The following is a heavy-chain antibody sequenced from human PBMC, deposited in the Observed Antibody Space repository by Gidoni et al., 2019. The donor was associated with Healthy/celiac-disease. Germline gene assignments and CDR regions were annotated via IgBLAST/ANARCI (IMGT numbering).Heavy chain of an antibody. Sequence: RQAPGKGLEYVSAISSNGGSTYYADSVKGRFTISRDNSKNTLYIQMSSLRAEDTAVYYCVSPYCSSTSCHTLYFDYWGQGTLVTVYS. D-gene: IGHD2-2*01. CDR3: VSPYCSSTSCHTLYFDY. J-gene: IGHJ4*02. V-gene: IGHV3-64D*06. CDR2: ISSNGGST.